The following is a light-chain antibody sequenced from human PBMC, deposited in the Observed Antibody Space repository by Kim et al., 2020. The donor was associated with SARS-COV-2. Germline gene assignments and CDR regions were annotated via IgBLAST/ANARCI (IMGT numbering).Light chain of an antibody. CDR3: QKYNSAPLFT. Sequence: SVEDRVTITCRASQGISNYLAWYQQKPGKVPKLLIYAASTLQSGVPSRFSGSGSGTDFTLTISSLQPEDVATYYCQKYNSAPLFTFGPGTKVDIK. CDR1: QGISNY. V-gene: IGKV1-27*01. J-gene: IGKJ3*01. CDR2: AAS.